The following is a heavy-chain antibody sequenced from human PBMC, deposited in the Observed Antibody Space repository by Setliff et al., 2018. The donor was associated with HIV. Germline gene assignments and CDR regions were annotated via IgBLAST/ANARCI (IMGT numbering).Heavy chain of an antibody. Sequence: ASVKVSCKSSGYNFNNFGVSWVRQAPGQGLEWMGRINPSGGSTSYAQKFQGRVTMTRDTSTSTVYMELSSLRSEDTAVYYCARVSEYSSSLPGYWGQGTLVTVSS. V-gene: IGHV1-46*02. J-gene: IGHJ4*02. CDR3: ARVSEYSSSLPGY. CDR1: GYNFNNFG. D-gene: IGHD6-6*01. CDR2: INPSGGST.